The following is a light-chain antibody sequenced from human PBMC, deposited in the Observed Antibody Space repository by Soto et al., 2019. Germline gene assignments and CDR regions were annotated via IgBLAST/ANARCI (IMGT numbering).Light chain of an antibody. J-gene: IGKJ1*01. CDR1: QSISSW. CDR3: QRYNSSPWT. V-gene: IGKV1-5*03. CDR2: KAS. Sequence: DIQMTQSPSTLSASVGDRVTITCRASQSISSWLAWYQQKPGKAPKLLIYKASSLESGVPSRFSGSGSGTEFPLIISRQPTDVVATYCRQRYNSSPWTFGQGTKLEIK.